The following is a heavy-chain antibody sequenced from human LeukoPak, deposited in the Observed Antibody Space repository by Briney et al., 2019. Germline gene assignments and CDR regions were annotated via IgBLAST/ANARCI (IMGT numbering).Heavy chain of an antibody. Sequence: GGSLRLSCAASGFTFSSYAMSWVRQAPGKGLEWVGRIKSKTDGGTTDYAAPVKGRFTISRDDSKNTLYLQMNSLKTEDTAVYYCTTDFYYDSSGYQYYFDYWGQGTLVTVSS. CDR2: IKSKTDGGTT. J-gene: IGHJ4*02. CDR3: TTDFYYDSSGYQYYFDY. CDR1: GFTFSSYA. V-gene: IGHV3-15*01. D-gene: IGHD3-22*01.